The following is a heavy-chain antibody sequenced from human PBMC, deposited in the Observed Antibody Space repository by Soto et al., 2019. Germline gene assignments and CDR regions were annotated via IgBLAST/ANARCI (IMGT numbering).Heavy chain of an antibody. V-gene: IGHV4-31*03. J-gene: IGHJ5*02. D-gene: IGHD4-17*01. CDR3: ARETRKDYGDFFDP. CDR2: IYYSGST. CDR1: GGSISSGGYY. Sequence: SETLSLTCTVSGGSISSGGYYWSWIRQHPGKGLEWIGYIYYSGSTYYNPSLKSRVTISVDTSKNQFSLKLSSVTAADTAVYYCARETRKDYGDFFDPWGQGTLVTVSS.